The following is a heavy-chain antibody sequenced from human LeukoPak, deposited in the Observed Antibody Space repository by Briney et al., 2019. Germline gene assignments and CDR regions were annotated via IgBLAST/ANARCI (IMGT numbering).Heavy chain of an antibody. J-gene: IGHJ6*03. CDR2: MNPNNGDT. V-gene: IGHV1-8*01. CDR1: GYTFTSYD. Sequence: ASVKVSCKASGYTFTSYDTNWVRQATGQGLEWMGWMNPNNGDTAYAQKFQDRVTMTRNTSISTAYMDLSSLRSEDTAVYYCARRRAMGYYYYYYYMDVWGKGTTVTISS. D-gene: IGHD3-16*01. CDR3: ARRRAMGYYYYYYYMDV.